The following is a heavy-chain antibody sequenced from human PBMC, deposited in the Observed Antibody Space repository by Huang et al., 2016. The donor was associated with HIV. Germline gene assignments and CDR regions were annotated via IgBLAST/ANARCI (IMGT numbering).Heavy chain of an antibody. Sequence: LQESGPGLVGPSETLSLTCAVSGDSINSNTFYWGWIRRPPGKALEWIGCIYCVGTTRYKPALTRRAVIAGDASKNRIFLQLRSVTAADTGVYYCARTGVAVSDDPEYFQHWGQGALVTIS. CDR3: ARTGVAVSDDPEYFQH. CDR2: IYCVGTT. J-gene: IGHJ1*01. V-gene: IGHV4-39*02. D-gene: IGHD3-3*01. CDR1: GDSINSNTFY.